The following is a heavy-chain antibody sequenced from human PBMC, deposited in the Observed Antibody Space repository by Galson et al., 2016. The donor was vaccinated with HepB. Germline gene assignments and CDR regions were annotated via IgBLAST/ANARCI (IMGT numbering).Heavy chain of an antibody. Sequence: SLRLSCAASGFTFSSYAMSWIRQAPGKGLKWVSVSYGDGRTYYAESVKGRFTISRDTSKNTVFLQMNSLRGEDTAVYYCARGRVINALLDFDFWGQGTLVTVSS. V-gene: IGHV3-53*01. CDR3: ARGRVINALLDFDF. CDR1: GFTFSSYA. D-gene: IGHD2-15*01. CDR2: SYGDGRT. J-gene: IGHJ4*02.